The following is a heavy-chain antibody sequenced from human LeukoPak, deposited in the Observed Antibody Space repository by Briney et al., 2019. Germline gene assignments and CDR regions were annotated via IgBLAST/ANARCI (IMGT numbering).Heavy chain of an antibody. J-gene: IGHJ4*02. Sequence: SQTLSLTCTVSGGSISSGSYYWSWIRQPAGKGLEWIGRIYTSGSTNYNPSLKSRVTMSVDTSKNQFSLKLSSVTAADTAVYYCARDGPDHQLERRGYFDYWGQGTLVTVSS. D-gene: IGHD1-1*01. CDR3: ARDGPDHQLERRGYFDY. CDR1: GGSISSGSYY. CDR2: IYTSGST. V-gene: IGHV4-61*02.